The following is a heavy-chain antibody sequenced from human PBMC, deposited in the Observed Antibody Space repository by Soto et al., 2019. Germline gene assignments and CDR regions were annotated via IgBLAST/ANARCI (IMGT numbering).Heavy chain of an antibody. Sequence: ASVKVSCKASGGTFSSYAISWVRQAPGQGLEWMGVINPNDGSTSNAQKFRGRVTMTRDTSTSTVSMEVSSLRSEDTAVYYCARVGIGGMDVWGQGTTVTVSS. CDR1: GGTFSSYA. CDR2: INPNDGST. J-gene: IGHJ6*02. CDR3: ARVGIGGMDV. V-gene: IGHV1-46*01.